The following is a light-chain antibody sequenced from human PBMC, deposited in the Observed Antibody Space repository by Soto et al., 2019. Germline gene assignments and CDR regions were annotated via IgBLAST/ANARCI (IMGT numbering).Light chain of an antibody. V-gene: IGKV1-5*03. CDR3: QQANSFPIT. CDR1: RSLQTW. Sequence: IEIAPCRSRPSAAFLGRWTITYRASRSLQTWLAWYQQKPGKVPKLLIYQASSLQNGVPARFIGSGSGTEFTLTISSLQPEDFATYYCQQANSFPITFGQGTRLEIK. CDR2: QAS. J-gene: IGKJ5*01.